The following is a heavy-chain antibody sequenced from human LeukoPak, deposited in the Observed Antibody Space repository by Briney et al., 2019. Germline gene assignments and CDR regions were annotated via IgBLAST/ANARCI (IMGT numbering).Heavy chain of an antibody. Sequence: GESLKISCKGSGYRFTNYWIGWVRQMPGKGLEWMGIIYPGDSDTRYNPSFQGQVTTSVDKSISTAYLQWSSLKASDTAMYYCARLLTSGSNIRDWFDPWGQGTLVTVSS. D-gene: IGHD6-13*01. CDR3: ARLLTSGSNIRDWFDP. V-gene: IGHV5-51*01. J-gene: IGHJ5*02. CDR1: GYRFTNYW. CDR2: IYPGDSDT.